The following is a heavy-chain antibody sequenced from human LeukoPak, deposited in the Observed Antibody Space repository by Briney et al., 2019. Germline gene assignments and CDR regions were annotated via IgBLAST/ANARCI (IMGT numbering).Heavy chain of an antibody. CDR1: GGSISSSSYY. V-gene: IGHV4-39*07. Sequence: PSETLSLTCTVSGGSISSSSYYWGWIRQPPGKGLEWIGSIYYSGSTYYNPSLKSRVTISVDTSKNQFSLKLSSVTAADTAVYYCARATFPYYYDSNGLNAFDIWGQGTMVTVSS. J-gene: IGHJ3*02. D-gene: IGHD3-22*01. CDR2: IYYSGST. CDR3: ARATFPYYYDSNGLNAFDI.